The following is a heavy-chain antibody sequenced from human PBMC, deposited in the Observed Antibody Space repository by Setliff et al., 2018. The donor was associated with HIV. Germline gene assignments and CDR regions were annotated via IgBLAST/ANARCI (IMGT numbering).Heavy chain of an antibody. CDR2: ISYDGGSK. Sequence: QPGGSLRLSCAVSGLTFTNYAMHWVRQAPGKGLESVSFISYDGGSKYYADSVKGRFTISRDNSKNTLYLQMNSLRVEDTAIYYCARAWAMQQLVPAYWGQGTLVTVSS. D-gene: IGHD6-6*01. CDR3: ARAWAMQQLVPAY. CDR1: GLTFTNYA. J-gene: IGHJ4*02. V-gene: IGHV3-30*12.